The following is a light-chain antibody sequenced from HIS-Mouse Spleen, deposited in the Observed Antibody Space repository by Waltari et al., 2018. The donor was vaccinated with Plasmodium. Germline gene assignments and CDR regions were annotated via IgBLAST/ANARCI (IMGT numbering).Light chain of an antibody. J-gene: IGLJ3*02. CDR1: SSDVGSYHL. CDR3: CSYAGSSTFV. V-gene: IGLV2-23*03. Sequence: QSALTQPASVSGSPGQSITISCTGTSSDVGSYHLVSCYQQHPGKAPKLRIYEGSKRPSGVSNRFSGSKSGNTASLTISGLQAEDEADYYCCSYAGSSTFVFGGGTKLTVL. CDR2: EGS.